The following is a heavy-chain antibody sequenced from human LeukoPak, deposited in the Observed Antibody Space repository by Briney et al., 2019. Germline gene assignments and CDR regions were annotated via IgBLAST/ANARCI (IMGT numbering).Heavy chain of an antibody. J-gene: IGHJ4*02. Sequence: GGSLRLSCAASGFTLSNSWMFWVRQAPGKGLVWVSDINNDGSRASYADSVKGRFTISRDGAKNTLFLQMNSLRAEDTAVYYCARGGLPGGFDYWGQGTLVTVSS. D-gene: IGHD7-27*01. CDR3: ARGGLPGGFDY. CDR1: GFTLSNSW. CDR2: INNDGSRA. V-gene: IGHV3-74*01.